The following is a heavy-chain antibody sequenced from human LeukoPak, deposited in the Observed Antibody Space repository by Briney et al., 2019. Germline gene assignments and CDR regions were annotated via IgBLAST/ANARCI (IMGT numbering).Heavy chain of an antibody. CDR2: INPHFATT. V-gene: IGHV1-46*01. CDR1: GYTFTSYY. J-gene: IGHJ4*02. Sequence: GASVKVPCKASGYTFTSYYVHWVRQAPGQGLEWMGIINPHFATTQYAQKLQDRLTMTRDTSTSTVYMELSSLRSEDTAVYYCARGGRGYSYGYLDPIGYWGQGTLVTVSS. CDR3: ARGGRGYSYGYLDPIGY. D-gene: IGHD5-18*01.